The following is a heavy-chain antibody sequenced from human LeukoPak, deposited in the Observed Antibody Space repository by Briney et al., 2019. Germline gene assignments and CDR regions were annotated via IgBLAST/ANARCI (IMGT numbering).Heavy chain of an antibody. D-gene: IGHD1-1*01. CDR2: VYSSGTT. V-gene: IGHV4-38-2*02. Sequence: SETLSLTCTVSGYSISSGYYWGWIRQPPGKGLEWIGSVYSSGTTYYNPSLKSRVTISADTSKNQFSLKLNSVTAADTAVYYCSRESPGTTISHWGQGTLVTVSS. CDR1: GYSISSGYY. CDR3: SRESPGTTISH. J-gene: IGHJ4*02.